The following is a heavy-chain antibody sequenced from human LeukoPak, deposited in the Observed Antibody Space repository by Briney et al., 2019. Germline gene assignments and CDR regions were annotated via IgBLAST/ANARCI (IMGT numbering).Heavy chain of an antibody. CDR2: INHSGDT. Sequence: SETLSLTCAVYGGSFSEYYWSWIRQAPGKGLEWIGEINHSGDTNYSPSLKSRVTISVDTSKNQFSLKLNSVTAADTAVYYCATVHPPYMGAMDDWGQGTTVTVSS. CDR3: ATVHPPYMGAMDD. CDR1: GGSFSEYY. V-gene: IGHV4-34*01. J-gene: IGHJ6*02.